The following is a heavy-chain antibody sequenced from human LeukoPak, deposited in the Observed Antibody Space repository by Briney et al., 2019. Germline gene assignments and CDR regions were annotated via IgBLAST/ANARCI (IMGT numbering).Heavy chain of an antibody. V-gene: IGHV3-23*01. D-gene: IGHD6-13*01. CDR2: ISDGGSRT. J-gene: IGHJ4*02. Sequence: GGSLRLSCGASGFTFRTYAMSWVRQAPGKGLEWVSGISDGGSRTFYAESVKGRFTVSRDNSKNTLYLRMNSLRAEDTAIYYCTGNQILDDTGSWYAYWGQGTLVTVSS. CDR1: GFTFRTYA. CDR3: TGNQILDDTGSWYAY.